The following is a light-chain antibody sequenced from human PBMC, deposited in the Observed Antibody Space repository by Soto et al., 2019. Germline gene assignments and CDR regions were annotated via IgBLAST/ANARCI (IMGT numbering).Light chain of an antibody. V-gene: IGKV3-20*01. J-gene: IGKJ1*01. Sequence: ELVLTQSPGILSLSPGERAILSCRASQSVSRNYLVWYQQKPGQAPRLLLYETSTRATGVPDRFSGSGSETEFTVGIARLEPEDFGVYYCQQYGGSPQGWTLGQG. CDR2: ETS. CDR1: QSVSRNY. CDR3: QQYGGSPQGWT.